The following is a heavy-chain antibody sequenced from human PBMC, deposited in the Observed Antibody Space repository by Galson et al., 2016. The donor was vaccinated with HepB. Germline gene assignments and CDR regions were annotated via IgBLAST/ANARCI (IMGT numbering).Heavy chain of an antibody. CDR3: ARTIGFRVDY. V-gene: IGHV3-53*01. CDR1: GFTVSAHC. Sequence: SLRLSCAASGFTVSAHCMAWVRQAPGKGLEWVAAIYGGGATTYYTDSVKGRFTVSKDNPKNTAYLQMNSLRVEDTAVYYCARTIGFRVDYWGQGTLVTVSS. J-gene: IGHJ4*02. CDR2: IYGGGATT.